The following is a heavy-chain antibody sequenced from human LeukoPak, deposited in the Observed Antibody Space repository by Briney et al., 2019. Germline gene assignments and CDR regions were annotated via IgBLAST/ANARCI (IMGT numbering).Heavy chain of an antibody. CDR3: ARDWSLMGQQLVLYLYYYYGMDV. CDR2: IIPILGIA. J-gene: IGHJ6*02. Sequence: ASVKVSCKASGGTFSSYAISWVRQAPGQGLEWMGRIIPILGIANYAQKFQGRVTITADKSTSTAYMELSSLRSEDTAVYYCARDWSLMGQQLVLYLYYYYGMDVWGQGTTVTVSS. D-gene: IGHD6-13*01. CDR1: GGTFSSYA. V-gene: IGHV1-69*04.